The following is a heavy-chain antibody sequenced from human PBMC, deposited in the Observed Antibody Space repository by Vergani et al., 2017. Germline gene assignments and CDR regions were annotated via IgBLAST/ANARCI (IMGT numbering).Heavy chain of an antibody. Sequence: QVQLVQSGAEVKKPGSSVKVSCKASGGTFSSYAISWVRQAPGQGLEWMGGIIPIFGTANYAQKFQGRVTITADESTSTAYMELSSLRSEDTAVYYCARPFTSDYGDTYYYYGMDVWGQGTTVTVSS. V-gene: IGHV1-69*01. CDR1: GGTFSSYA. CDR2: IIPIFGTA. J-gene: IGHJ6*02. CDR3: ARPFTSDYGDTYYYYGMDV. D-gene: IGHD4-17*01.